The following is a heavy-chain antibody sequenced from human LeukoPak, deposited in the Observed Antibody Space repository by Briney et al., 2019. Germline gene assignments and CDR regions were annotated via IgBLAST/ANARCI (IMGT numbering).Heavy chain of an antibody. V-gene: IGHV3-13*01. J-gene: IGHJ4*02. D-gene: IGHD2-15*01. CDR1: GFTLSTHG. CDR3: ARVPINCSGGSCYSLYYFDY. CDR2: IGTAGDT. Sequence: GGSLRLSCAASGFTLSTHGMHWVRQATGKGLEWVSAIGTAGDTYYPGSVKGRFTISRENAKNSLYLQMNSLRAEDTAVYYCARVPINCSGGSCYSLYYFDYWGQGTLVTVSS.